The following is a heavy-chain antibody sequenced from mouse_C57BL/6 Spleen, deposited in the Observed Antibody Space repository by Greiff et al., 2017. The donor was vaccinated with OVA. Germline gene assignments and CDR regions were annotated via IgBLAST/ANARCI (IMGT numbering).Heavy chain of an antibody. CDR2: IDPSDSET. CDR1: GYTFTSYW. D-gene: IGHD1-1*01. J-gene: IGHJ2*01. CDR3: ARWGTTVVGLDY. Sequence: QVQLQQPGAELVRPGSSVKLSCKASGYTFTSYWVHWVKQRPIQGLEWIGNIDPSDSETHYNQKFKDKATLTVDKSSSTAYMQLSSLTSEDSAVYYCARWGTTVVGLDYWGQGTTLTVSS. V-gene: IGHV1-52*01.